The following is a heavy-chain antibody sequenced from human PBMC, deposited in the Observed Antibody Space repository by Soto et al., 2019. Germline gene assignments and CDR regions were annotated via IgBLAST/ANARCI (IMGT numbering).Heavy chain of an antibody. Sequence: QLQLLASGPGLVKPSATVSLSCSVSGGPIANDDYYWAWTRQPPCKGLQWIGSVFFTVSDCDNPSIKSPVAPSIDKSGNQFALTLHSAPAADTAVYYWARQSRTTQPGDAFEVWGHGTSVTVS. CDR3: ARQSRTTQPGDAFEV. D-gene: IGHD2-2*01. CDR1: GGPIANDDYY. CDR2: VFFTVSD. V-gene: IGHV4-39*01. J-gene: IGHJ3*01.